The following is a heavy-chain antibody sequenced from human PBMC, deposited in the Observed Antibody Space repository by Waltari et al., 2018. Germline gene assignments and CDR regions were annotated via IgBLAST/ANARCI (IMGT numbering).Heavy chain of an antibody. J-gene: IGHJ6*02. Sequence: QMRWVESGGTLVKPDGPLSVPCAPSGSPSSAWYMTWIRQAPGKGLEWVAYMSNSGEIKFYADSVRGRFTVSRDHAKNSVYLQMDSLRSEDTAVYYCSRDFSNNGMDVWGPGTTVTVS. CDR2: MSNSGEIK. CDR1: GSPSSAWY. CDR3: SRDFSNNGMDV. D-gene: IGHD4-4*01. V-gene: IGHV3-11*01.